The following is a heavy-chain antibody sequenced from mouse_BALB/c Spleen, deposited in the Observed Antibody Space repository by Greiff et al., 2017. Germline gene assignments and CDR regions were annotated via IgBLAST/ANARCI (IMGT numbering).Heavy chain of an antibody. CDR3: ARHTLYDGYSYYFDY. CDR1: GFTFSSYG. CDR2: ISSGGSYT. Sequence: DVKLVESGGDLVKPGGSLKLSCAASGFTFSSYGMSWVRQTPDKRLEWVATISSGGSYTYYPDSVKGRFTISRDNAKNTLYLQMSSLKSEDTAMYYCARHTLYDGYSYYFDYWGQGTTLTVSS. V-gene: IGHV5-6*02. D-gene: IGHD2-3*01. J-gene: IGHJ2*01.